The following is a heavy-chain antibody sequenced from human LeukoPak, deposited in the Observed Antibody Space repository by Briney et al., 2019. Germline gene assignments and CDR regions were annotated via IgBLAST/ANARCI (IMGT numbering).Heavy chain of an antibody. CDR3: ARDVDVALDY. J-gene: IGHJ4*02. D-gene: IGHD3-9*01. V-gene: IGHV3-21*01. CDR1: GFTFSSYS. Sequence: GGSLRLSCAASGFTFSSYSMNWVRQAPGKGLEWVSSISSSSSYIYYADTVKGRFTISRDNAKNSLYLQMNSLRAEDTAVYYCARDVDVALDYWGQGTLVTVSS. CDR2: ISSSSSYI.